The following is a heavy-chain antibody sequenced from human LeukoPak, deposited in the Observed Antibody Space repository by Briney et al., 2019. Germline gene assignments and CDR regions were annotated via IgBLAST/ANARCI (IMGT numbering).Heavy chain of an antibody. V-gene: IGHV1-18*01. J-gene: IGHJ6*03. D-gene: IGHD3-22*01. Sequence: GASVKVSCKASGYTFTSYDISWVLQAPGQGLEWMGWISAYNGNTNYAQKLQGRVTMTTDTSTSTAYMELRSLRSDDTAVYYCARDVYYYDSSGYYSTNYYYYYMDVWGKGTTVTVSS. CDR3: ARDVYYYDSSGYYSTNYYYYYMDV. CDR1: GYTFTSYD. CDR2: ISAYNGNT.